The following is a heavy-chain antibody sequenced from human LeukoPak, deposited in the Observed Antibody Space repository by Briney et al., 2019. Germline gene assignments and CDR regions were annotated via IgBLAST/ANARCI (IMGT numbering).Heavy chain of an antibody. V-gene: IGHV3-7*01. CDR1: VFTVFNYW. J-gene: IGHJ4*02. CDR3: ARPRGNVEMATIPFDY. CDR2: IKLDGSQK. D-gene: IGHD5-24*01. Sequence: GGALRLSCAASVFTVFNYWRSWVRQAPGKGLECVANIKLDGSQKYYLDSLNGRVTISRDNAKNSRDLQMNSRRAEETSVYYRARPRGNVEMATIPFDYWGQGTLVTISS.